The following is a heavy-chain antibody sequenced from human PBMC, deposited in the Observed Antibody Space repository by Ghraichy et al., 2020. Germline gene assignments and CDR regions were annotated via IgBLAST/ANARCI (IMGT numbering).Heavy chain of an antibody. D-gene: IGHD3-22*01. CDR1: GFTFSDHY. CDR2: IRNKANSYTT. CDR3: SSSDSSGYLKWFGS. Sequence: GGSLRLSCAASGFTFSDHYMDWVRQAPGKGLEWVGRIRNKANSYTTEYAASVKGRFTIARDDSKNSLYLHMNSLKTEDTAVYYCSSSDSSGYLKWFGSWGQGTLVTVSS. J-gene: IGHJ5*01. V-gene: IGHV3-72*01.